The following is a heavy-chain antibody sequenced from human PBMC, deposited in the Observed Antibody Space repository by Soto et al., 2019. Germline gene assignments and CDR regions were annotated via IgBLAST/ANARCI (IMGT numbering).Heavy chain of an antibody. Sequence: ASVKVSCKASGYTFTSYAMHWVRQAPGQRLEWMGWINAGNGNTKYSQKFQGRVTITRDTSASTAYMELSSLRSEDTAVYYCARDYYSDVVVVAATPDYWGHGTLVTVSS. CDR2: INAGNGNT. D-gene: IGHD2-15*01. J-gene: IGHJ4*01. CDR1: GYTFTSYA. CDR3: ARDYYSDVVVVAATPDY. V-gene: IGHV1-3*01.